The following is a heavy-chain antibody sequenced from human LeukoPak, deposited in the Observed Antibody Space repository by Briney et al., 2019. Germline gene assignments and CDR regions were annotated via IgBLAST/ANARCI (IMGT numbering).Heavy chain of an antibody. CDR1: GFTFTSSA. Sequence: ASVKVSCKASGFTFTSSAVQWVRQARGQRHEWIGWIVVGSGNTNYAQKFQERVTITRDMSTSTAYMELSSLRSEDTAVYYCASEGQRVHPYYDFWNGFFYWGQGALVTVSP. CDR3: ASEGQRVHPYYDFWNGFFY. V-gene: IGHV1-58*01. CDR2: IVVGSGNT. D-gene: IGHD3-3*01. J-gene: IGHJ4*02.